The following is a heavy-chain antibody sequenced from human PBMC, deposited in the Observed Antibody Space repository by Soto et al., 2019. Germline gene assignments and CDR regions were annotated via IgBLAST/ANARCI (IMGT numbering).Heavy chain of an antibody. J-gene: IGHJ4*02. CDR2: VYSSGTT. CDR3: ARDIASYAYGEGY. CDR1: GGSINSYW. V-gene: IGHV4-4*07. Sequence: LSLTCTVSGGSINSYWWSWIRQPAGKGLEWIGRVYSSGTTDYNPSLNSRATMSVETSKNQFSLKLSSVTAADTAVYYCARDIASYAYGEGYWGQGIQVTVSS. D-gene: IGHD2-21*01.